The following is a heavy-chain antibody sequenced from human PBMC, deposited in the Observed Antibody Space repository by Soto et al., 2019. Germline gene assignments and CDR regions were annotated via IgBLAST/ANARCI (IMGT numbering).Heavy chain of an antibody. CDR1: GFTFSSYG. Sequence: GGSLRLSCAASGFTFSSYGMHWVRQAPGKGLEWVAVISYDGSNKYYADSVKGRFTISRDNSKNTLYLQMNSLRAEDTAVYYCAKDRVLIAVAGTGGYWGQGTLVTVSS. J-gene: IGHJ4*02. CDR3: AKDRVLIAVAGTGGY. D-gene: IGHD6-19*01. CDR2: ISYDGSNK. V-gene: IGHV3-30*18.